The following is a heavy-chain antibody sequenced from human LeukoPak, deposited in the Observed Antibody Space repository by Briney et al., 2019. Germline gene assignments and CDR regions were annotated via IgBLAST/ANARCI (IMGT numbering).Heavy chain of an antibody. Sequence: PGGSLRLSCAASGFTFSSYAMHWVRQAPGKGLEWVAVISYDGSNKYYADSVKGRFTISRDNSKNTLYLQMNSLRVEDTAVYYCAKDSGYTGTGDIDYWGQGTLVTVPS. V-gene: IGHV3-30-3*01. J-gene: IGHJ4*02. CDR1: GFTFSSYA. D-gene: IGHD5-12*01. CDR2: ISYDGSNK. CDR3: AKDSGYTGTGDIDY.